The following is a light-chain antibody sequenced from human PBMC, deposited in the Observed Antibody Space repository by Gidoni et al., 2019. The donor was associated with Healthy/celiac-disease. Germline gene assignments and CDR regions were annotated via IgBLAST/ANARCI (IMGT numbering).Light chain of an antibody. CDR3: RAYTSSSTKV. V-gene: IGLV2-14*01. J-gene: IGLJ1*01. Sequence: QSALTQPASVSASPAPSSTISCTGTSSDVGGYNYVSWYQQHPGKDPTLMIDEVSNRPSGVSNRFAGSKSGNTASMSSSGRQAEDEADYDCRAYTSSSTKVFGTGTKVTVL. CDR2: EVS. CDR1: SSDVGGYNY.